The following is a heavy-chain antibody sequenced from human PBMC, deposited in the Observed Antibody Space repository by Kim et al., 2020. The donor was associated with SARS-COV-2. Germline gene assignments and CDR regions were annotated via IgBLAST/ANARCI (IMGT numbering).Heavy chain of an antibody. CDR1: GASISSSSC. D-gene: IGHD3-22*01. CDR2: VDHGGTT. Sequence: SETLSLTCVVSGASISSSSCWSWVRQPPGKGLEWIGEVDHGGTTSYNVSLKNRVSILVDKSKNQFSLRLTSVSAADTAVYYCARGVSSAWTLRAWFDPWGQGTLVTVS. J-gene: IGHJ5*02. V-gene: IGHV4-4*02. CDR3: ARGVSSAWTLRAWFDP.